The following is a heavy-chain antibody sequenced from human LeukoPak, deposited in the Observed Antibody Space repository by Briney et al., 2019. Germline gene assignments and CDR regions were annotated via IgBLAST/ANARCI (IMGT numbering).Heavy chain of an antibody. Sequence: GGSLRLSCAASGFTFSSYAMTWVRQAPDKGLEWVSSISGSDGSTYYADSVKGRFTISRDDSQNTLYLQMNSLRAEDTAEYYCAKRGGTESFYYYYYMDVWGKGTTVTVSS. CDR1: GFTFSSYA. J-gene: IGHJ6*03. CDR2: ISGSDGST. V-gene: IGHV3-23*01. CDR3: AKRGGTESFYYYYYMDV. D-gene: IGHD2-15*01.